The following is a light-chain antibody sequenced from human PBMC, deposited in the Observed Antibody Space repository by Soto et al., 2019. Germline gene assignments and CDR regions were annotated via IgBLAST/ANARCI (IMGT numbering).Light chain of an antibody. J-gene: IGLJ2*01. CDR1: SSNIGSRT. V-gene: IGLV1-44*01. CDR3: AAWDDSLNGVL. CDR2: NNN. Sequence: QSVLTQPPSASGTPGQRVTISCSGSSSNIGSRTVNWYQQLPGTAPKLLIYNNNQRPPGVPDRFSGSKAGTSASLAISGLQSEDEADYYCAAWDDSLNGVLFGGGTKLTVL.